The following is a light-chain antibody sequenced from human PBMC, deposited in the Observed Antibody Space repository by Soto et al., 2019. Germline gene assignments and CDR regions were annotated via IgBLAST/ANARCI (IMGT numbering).Light chain of an antibody. J-gene: IGKJ4*01. CDR2: DAS. CDR3: QQRSTGGVT. CDR1: QSISSY. V-gene: IGKV3-11*01. Sequence: EIVLTQSPGTLSLSPGERATLSCRASQSISSYLAWYQQKPGQAPRLLIYDASNRATGIPARFSGSGSGTDFTLTISTLEPEEFAVYYCQQRSTGGVTFGGGTKVEMK.